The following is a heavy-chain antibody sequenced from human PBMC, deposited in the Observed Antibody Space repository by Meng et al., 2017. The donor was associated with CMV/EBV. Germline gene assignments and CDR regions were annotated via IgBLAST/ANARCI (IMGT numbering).Heavy chain of an antibody. CDR2: INPNSGGT. D-gene: IGHD6-6*01. CDR3: ASDNLYSSSPYYGMDV. J-gene: IGHJ6*02. Sequence: KVSCKASGYTFTGYYMHWVRQAPGQGLEWMGWINPNSGGTNYAQKFQGRVTMTRDTSISTAYMELSRLRSDDTAVYYCASDNLYSSSPYYGMDVWGQGTTVTVSS. V-gene: IGHV1-2*02. CDR1: GYTFTGYY.